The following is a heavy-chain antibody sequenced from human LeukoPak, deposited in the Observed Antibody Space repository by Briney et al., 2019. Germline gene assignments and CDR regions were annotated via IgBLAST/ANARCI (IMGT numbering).Heavy chain of an antibody. D-gene: IGHD3-22*01. V-gene: IGHV1-2*04. Sequence: ASVTVSCKASGYTFTGYYMHWVRQAPGQGLEWMGWINPNSGGTNYAQKFQGWVTMTRDTSISTAYMELSRLRSDDTAVYYCARGYYYDSSGYYGKYYYYGMDVWGQGTTVTVSS. J-gene: IGHJ6*02. CDR1: GYTFTGYY. CDR2: INPNSGGT. CDR3: ARGYYYDSSGYYGKYYYYGMDV.